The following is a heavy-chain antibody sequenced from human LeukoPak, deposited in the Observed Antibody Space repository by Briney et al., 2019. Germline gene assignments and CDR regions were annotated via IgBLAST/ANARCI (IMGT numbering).Heavy chain of an antibody. D-gene: IGHD2-2*02. CDR1: GYTLTELS. CDR3: ATLYCSRTSCYKGFDY. Sequence: GASVKVSCKVSGYTLTELSMHWVRQAPGKGLEWMGGFDPEDGETIYAQKFQGRVTMTEDTSIDTAYMELSSLRSEDTAVYYCATLYCSRTSCYKGFDYWGQGTLVTVSS. CDR2: FDPEDGET. J-gene: IGHJ4*02. V-gene: IGHV1-24*01.